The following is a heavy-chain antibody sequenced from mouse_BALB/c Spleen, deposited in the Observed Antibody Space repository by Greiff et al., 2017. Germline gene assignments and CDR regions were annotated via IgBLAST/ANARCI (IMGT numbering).Heavy chain of an antibody. D-gene: IGHD1-1*01. CDR1: GYAFSSYW. CDR2: IYPGGGDT. CDR3: ARGNYYGSNYAMDY. J-gene: IGHJ4*01. V-gene: IGHV1-80*01. Sequence: QVHVKQSGAELVRPGSSVKISCKASGYAFSSYWMNWVQQRPGQGLEWIGQIYPGGGDTNYNGKFKGKATLTADKSSSTAYMQLSSLTSEDSAVYFCARGNYYGSNYAMDYWGQGTSVTVSS.